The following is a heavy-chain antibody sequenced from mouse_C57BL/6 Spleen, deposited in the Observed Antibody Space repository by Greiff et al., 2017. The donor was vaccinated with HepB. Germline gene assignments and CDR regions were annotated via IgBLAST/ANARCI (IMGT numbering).Heavy chain of an antibody. CDR2: INPNNGGT. V-gene: IGHV1-22*01. Sequence: EVQLQQSGPELVKPGASVKMSCKASGYTFTDYNMHWVKQSHGKSLEWIGYINPNNGGTSYNQKFKGKATLTVNKSSSTAYMELRSLTSEDSAVYYCARTYYSNYRFDYWGQGTTLTVSS. J-gene: IGHJ2*01. D-gene: IGHD2-5*01. CDR1: GYTFTDYN. CDR3: ARTYYSNYRFDY.